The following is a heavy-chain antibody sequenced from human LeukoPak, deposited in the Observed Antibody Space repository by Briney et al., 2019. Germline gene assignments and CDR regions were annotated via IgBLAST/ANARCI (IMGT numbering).Heavy chain of an antibody. CDR2: ISSNGGST. CDR1: GFTFSSYA. CDR3: VKGAGGVATWSIFDY. Sequence: PGGSLRLSCSASGFTFSSYAMHWVRQAPGKGLEYVSAISSNGGSTYYADSVKGRFTISRDNSKNTLYLQMSSLRAEDTAVYYCVKGAGGVATWSIFDYWGQGTLVTVSS. V-gene: IGHV3-64D*06. J-gene: IGHJ4*02. D-gene: IGHD5-12*01.